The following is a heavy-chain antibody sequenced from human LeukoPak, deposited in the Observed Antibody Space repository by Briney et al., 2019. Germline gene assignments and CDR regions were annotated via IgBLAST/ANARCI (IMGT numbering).Heavy chain of an antibody. D-gene: IGHD3-3*01. CDR3: AKAHRSGMYYFDY. V-gene: IGHV3-30*18. CDR2: ISYGGGNK. CDR1: GFTFSTYV. J-gene: IGHJ4*02. Sequence: GGSLRLSCAASGFTFSTYVWHWVRQAPGKGLEWVAVISYGGGNKYYADSVKGRFSISRDDSKNTLYLQMNSLRDEDTAVYYCAKAHRSGMYYFDYWGQGTLVTVSS.